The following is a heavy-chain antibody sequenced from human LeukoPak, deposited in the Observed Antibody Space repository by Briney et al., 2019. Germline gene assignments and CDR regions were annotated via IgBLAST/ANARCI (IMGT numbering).Heavy chain of an antibody. V-gene: IGHV3-30*18. CDR3: AKVPTNWNYEDYYYGMDV. D-gene: IGHD1-7*01. CDR2: ISYDGSNK. J-gene: IGHJ6*02. Sequence: GGSLRLSCAASGFTFSSYGMHWVRQAPGKGLEWVAVISYDGSNKYYADSVKGRFTISRDNSKNTLYLQMNSLRAEDTAVYYCAKVPTNWNYEDYYYGMDVWGQGTTVTVSS. CDR1: GFTFSSYG.